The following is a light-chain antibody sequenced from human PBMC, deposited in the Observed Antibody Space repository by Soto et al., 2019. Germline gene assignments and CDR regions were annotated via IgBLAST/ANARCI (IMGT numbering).Light chain of an antibody. J-gene: IGKJ2*01. Sequence: EIVLTQSPGTLSLSPGERATLSCRASQSVISSHLAWYQQKPGQPPRLLIYGASSRATGIPDRFSGSGSGTDFTLTISRLEPEDFVVYYCQQYSSPLRQYTFGQGTKLEIK. CDR3: QQYSSPLRQYT. CDR1: QSVISSH. CDR2: GAS. V-gene: IGKV3-20*01.